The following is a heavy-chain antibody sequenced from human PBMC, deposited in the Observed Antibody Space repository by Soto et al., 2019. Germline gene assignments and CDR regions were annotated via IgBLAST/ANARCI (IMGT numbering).Heavy chain of an antibody. D-gene: IGHD6-6*01. CDR2: IIPIFGTA. CDR1: GGTFSSYA. J-gene: IGHJ4*02. CDR3: ARLGIAARPFGY. V-gene: IGHV1-69*01. Sequence: VKVSCKASGGTFSSYAISWVRQAPGQGLEWMGGIIPIFGTANYAQKFQGRVTITADESTSTAYMELSSLRSEDTAVYYCARLGIAARPFGYWGQGTLVTVSS.